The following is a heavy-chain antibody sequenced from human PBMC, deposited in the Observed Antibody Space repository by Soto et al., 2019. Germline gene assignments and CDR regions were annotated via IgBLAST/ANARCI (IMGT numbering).Heavy chain of an antibody. V-gene: IGHV4-4*08. D-gene: IGHD1-26*01. Sequence: PSETLSLTCTVSGGSISGYYWSWIRQPPGKGLEWIGYMYNTGSTVYNPSLKSRVTISVDTSKNQFSLKLSSVTAADTAVYYCATQEVGGSYVYTFDPWGQGTKVTVSS. CDR3: ATQEVGGSYVYTFDP. CDR1: GGSISGYY. CDR2: MYNTGST. J-gene: IGHJ5*01.